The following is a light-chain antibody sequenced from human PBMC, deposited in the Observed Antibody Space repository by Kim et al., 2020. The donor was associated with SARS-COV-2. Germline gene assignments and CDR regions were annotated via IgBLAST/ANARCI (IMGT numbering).Light chain of an antibody. Sequence: EVVLTQSPATLSVSPGESVTLSCRASQSVHRNLVWYQQKPGQAPSLLIDDASTRATGIPARFSGSGSGTEFTLTISSLQPVDSAVYYCQQYEQWPFTFGGGAKVEIK. CDR1: QSVHRN. J-gene: IGKJ4*01. V-gene: IGKV3-15*01. CDR3: QQYEQWPFT. CDR2: DAS.